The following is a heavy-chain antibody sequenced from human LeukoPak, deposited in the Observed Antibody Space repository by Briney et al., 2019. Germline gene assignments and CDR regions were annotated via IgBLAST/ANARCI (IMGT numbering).Heavy chain of an antibody. V-gene: IGHV3-23*01. CDR1: GFTFTSYA. CDR2: ISGSGDAT. D-gene: IGHD4-17*01. CDR3: AKAHYGDFLVWFDP. Sequence: PGGSLRLSCGASGFTFTSYAMNWVRQAPGKGLEWVSAISGSGDATYYADSVKGRFTISRDSSKDTLYLQMNSLRVEDTALYYCAKAHYGDFLVWFDPWGQGTLVTVSS. J-gene: IGHJ5*02.